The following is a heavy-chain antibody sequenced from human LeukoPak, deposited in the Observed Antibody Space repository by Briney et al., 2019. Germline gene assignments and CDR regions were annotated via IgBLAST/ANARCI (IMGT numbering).Heavy chain of an antibody. CDR2: ISVDNGNT. D-gene: IGHD6-13*01. CDR3: AGVMAAAGTFPGRDY. V-gene: IGHV1-18*01. CDR1: VYTFTSFG. J-gene: IGHJ4*02. Sequence: ASVKVSCKASVYTFTSFGISWVRQAPGQGLEWMGWISVDNGNTKYAQRLQGRATMTTDTSTTTAYMELRSLRSDDTAVYYCAGVMAAAGTFPGRDYWGQGTLVTVSS.